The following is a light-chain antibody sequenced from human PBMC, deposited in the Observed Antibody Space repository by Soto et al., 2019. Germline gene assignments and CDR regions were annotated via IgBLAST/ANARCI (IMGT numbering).Light chain of an antibody. CDR1: SSDVGGYNF. J-gene: IGLJ3*02. CDR2: QVS. CDR3: SSYRGTTTLVV. V-gene: IGLV2-14*01. Sequence: QSALTQPASVSGSPGQSITISCTGTSSDVGGYNFVSWYQHHPGKAPKLIIYQVSNRPSGASNRFSGSKSGNTASLTISGLQAEDEADYYCSSYRGTTTLVVFGGGTKL.